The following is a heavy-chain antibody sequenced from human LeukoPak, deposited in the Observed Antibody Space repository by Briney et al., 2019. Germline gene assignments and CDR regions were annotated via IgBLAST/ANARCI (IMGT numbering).Heavy chain of an antibody. CDR1: GYTVTSYG. CDR2: SSGYNGNT. CDR3: AGDSGTTSFDY. V-gene: IGHV1-18*01. Sequence: ASVKVSRKASGYTVTSYGISWVRQAPGPGLEWMTWSSGYNGNTNYAQKFQGRVTMTTDTSTSTAFMELRSLRSEDAAVYYCAGDSGTTSFDYWGQGTLVTVSS. J-gene: IGHJ4*02. D-gene: IGHD1-26*01.